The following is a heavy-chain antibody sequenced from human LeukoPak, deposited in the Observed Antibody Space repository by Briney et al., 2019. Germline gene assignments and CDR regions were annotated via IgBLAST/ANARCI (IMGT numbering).Heavy chain of an antibody. CDR3: ARDKGGGRWQWLYYYYYMDV. CDR2: INSDGSST. CDR1: GFTFSSYG. D-gene: IGHD6-19*01. J-gene: IGHJ6*03. V-gene: IGHV3-74*01. Sequence: PGGSLRLSCAASGFTFSSYGMHWVRQAPGKGLVWVSRINSDGSSTSYADSVKGRFTISRDNAKNTLYLQMNSLRAEDTALYYCARDKGGGRWQWLYYYYYMDVWGKGTTVTVSS.